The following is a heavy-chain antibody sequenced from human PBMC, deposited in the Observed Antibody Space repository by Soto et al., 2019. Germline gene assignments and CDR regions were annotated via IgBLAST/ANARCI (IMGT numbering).Heavy chain of an antibody. CDR1: GGSISSGGYY. CDR3: ARQNTPGYYYYAMDV. D-gene: IGHD5-18*01. Sequence: SETLSLTCTVSGGSISSGGYYWNWIRQHPGKGLEWIGYIYYSGSTYYNPSLKSRVTISVDTSKNQFSLKLSSVTAADTAVYYCARQNTPGYYYYAMDVWGQGTTVTVSS. J-gene: IGHJ6*02. V-gene: IGHV4-31*03. CDR2: IYYSGST.